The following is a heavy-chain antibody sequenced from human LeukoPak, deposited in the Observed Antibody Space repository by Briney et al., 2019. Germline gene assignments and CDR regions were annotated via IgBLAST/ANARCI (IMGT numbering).Heavy chain of an antibody. Sequence: GGSLRLSCAASGFTFSSYGMHWVRQAPGKGLEWVAVIWYDGSSKYYADSVKGRFTISRDNSKNTLYLQMNSLRAEDTAVYYCARGAMVRGVIPRDWGQGTLVTVSS. J-gene: IGHJ4*02. CDR2: IWYDGSSK. CDR3: ARGAMVRGVIPRD. D-gene: IGHD3-10*01. CDR1: GFTFSSYG. V-gene: IGHV3-33*01.